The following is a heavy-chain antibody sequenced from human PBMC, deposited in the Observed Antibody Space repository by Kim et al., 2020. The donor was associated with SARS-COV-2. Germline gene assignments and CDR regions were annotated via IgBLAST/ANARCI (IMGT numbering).Heavy chain of an antibody. Sequence: SETLSLTCTVSGGSISSGGYYWSWIRQHPGKGLEWIGYIYYSGSTYYNPSLKSRVTISVDTSKNQFSLKLSSVTAADTAVYYCARGVNWGSLGGFDYWGQGTLVTVSS. CDR3: ARGVNWGSLGGFDY. CDR1: GGSISSGGYY. J-gene: IGHJ4*02. V-gene: IGHV4-31*03. CDR2: IYYSGST. D-gene: IGHD7-27*01.